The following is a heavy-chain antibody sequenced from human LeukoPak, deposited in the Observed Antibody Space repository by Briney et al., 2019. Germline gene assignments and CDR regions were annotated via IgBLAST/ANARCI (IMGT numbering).Heavy chain of an antibody. CDR1: GGSFSGYY. D-gene: IGHD3-22*01. CDR3: ARGRYYYDSSGYYYYHYYYGMDV. J-gene: IGHJ6*02. Sequence: PSETLSLTCAVYGGSFSGYYWNWIRQPPGKGLEWIGEINHSGSTNYNPSLKSRVTISLDTSKNQLSLRLSSVIAADTAVYYCARGRYYYDSSGYYYYHYYYGMDVWGQGTTVTVSS. V-gene: IGHV4-34*01. CDR2: INHSGST.